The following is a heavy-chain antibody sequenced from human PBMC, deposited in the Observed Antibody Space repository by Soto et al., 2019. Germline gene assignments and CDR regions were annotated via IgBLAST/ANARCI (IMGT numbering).Heavy chain of an antibody. CDR3: HRGRGGTYDAFDI. CDR1: SVSIGTCV. Sequence: AETLSLTCTVSSVSIGTCVWSWIRQPPVKVLEWMGYIYYSGTANYNPSLKSRGTIFLYTSKNQFSLRLSSVAAADKAVYYCHRGRGGTYDAFDIWGQGTLVTVSS. CDR2: IYYSGTA. J-gene: IGHJ3*02. V-gene: IGHV4-59*01. D-gene: IGHD1-26*01.